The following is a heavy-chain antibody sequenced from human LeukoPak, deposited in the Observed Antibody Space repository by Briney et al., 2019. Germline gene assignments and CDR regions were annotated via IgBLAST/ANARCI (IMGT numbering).Heavy chain of an antibody. CDR1: GFTFNDYY. Sequence: PGGSLRLSCAASGFTFNDYYMSWIRQAPGKGLEWLSYINIGGTNTHYADSVKGRFTISRDNAKKSLYLEMNNLRAEDTAVYYCATDGAGFDTWGQGVLVTVSS. J-gene: IGHJ5*02. CDR2: INIGGTNT. V-gene: IGHV3-11*01. CDR3: ATDGAGFDT.